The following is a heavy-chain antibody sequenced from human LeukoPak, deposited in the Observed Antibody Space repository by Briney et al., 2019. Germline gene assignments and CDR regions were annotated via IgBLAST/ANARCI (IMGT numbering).Heavy chain of an antibody. D-gene: IGHD1-26*01. CDR2: IYYSGST. CDR3: ARQYGIVGATTNAFDI. J-gene: IGHJ3*02. CDR1: GGSISSYY. V-gene: IGHV4-59*08. Sequence: SETLSHTCTVSGGSISSYYWSWIRQPPGKGLEWIGYIYYSGSTNYNPSLKSRVTISVDTSKNQFSLKLSSVTAADTAVYYCARQYGIVGATTNAFDIWGQGTMVTVSS.